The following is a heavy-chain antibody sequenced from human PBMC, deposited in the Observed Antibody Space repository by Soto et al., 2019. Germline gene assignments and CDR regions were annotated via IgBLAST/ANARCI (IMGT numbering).Heavy chain of an antibody. CDR1: GYTLTELS. CDR2: FDPEDGET. J-gene: IGHJ3*02. Sequence: ASVKVSCKVSGYTLTELSMHWVRQAPGKGLEWMGGFDPEDGETIYAQKFQGRVTMTEDTSTDTAYMELSSLRSEDTAVYYCASALRGYSGYDYYVDAFDIWGQGTMVTVSS. CDR3: ASALRGYSGYDYYVDAFDI. V-gene: IGHV1-24*01. D-gene: IGHD5-12*01.